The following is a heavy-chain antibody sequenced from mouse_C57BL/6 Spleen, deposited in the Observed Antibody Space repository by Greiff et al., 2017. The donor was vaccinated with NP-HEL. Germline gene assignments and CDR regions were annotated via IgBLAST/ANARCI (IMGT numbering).Heavy chain of an antibody. Sequence: QVQLKESGPELVKPGASVKISCKASGYSFTSYYIHWVKQRPGQGLEWIGWIYPGCGNTKYNEKFKGKATLTADTSSSTAYMQLSSLTSEDSAVYYCAREGYDVAWFAYWGQGTLVTVSA. CDR3: AREGYDVAWFAY. CDR2: IYPGCGNT. J-gene: IGHJ3*01. CDR1: GYSFTSYY. D-gene: IGHD2-2*01. V-gene: IGHV1-66*01.